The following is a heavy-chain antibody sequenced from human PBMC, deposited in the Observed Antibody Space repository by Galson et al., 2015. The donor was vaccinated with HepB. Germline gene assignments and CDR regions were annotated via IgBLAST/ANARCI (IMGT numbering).Heavy chain of an antibody. D-gene: IGHD6-6*01. CDR3: ARGESIAARLDYYYGMDV. V-gene: IGHV1-69*13. CDR2: IIPIFGTA. J-gene: IGHJ6*02. Sequence: SVKVSCKASGGTFSSYAISWVRQAPGQGLEWMGGIIPIFGTANYAQKFQGRVTITADESTSTAYMELSSLRSEDTAVYYCARGESIAARLDYYYGMDVWGQGTTVTVPS. CDR1: GGTFSSYA.